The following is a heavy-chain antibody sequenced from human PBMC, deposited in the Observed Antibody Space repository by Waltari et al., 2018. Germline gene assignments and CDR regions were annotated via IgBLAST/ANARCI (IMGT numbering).Heavy chain of an antibody. V-gene: IGHV1-69*01. CDR1: GGDLSSYV. CDR2: IIPIFGTT. CDR3: ARSGNSAGLSLVY. Sequence: QVQLVQSGAEVKKPGSSVKVSCKASGGDLSSYVVNWVRQAPGQGLEWMGAIIPIFGTTHTAARFQGRLTVTADDSTSTGYMELSSLRREDTAVYYCARSGNSAGLSLVYWGQGTLVTVSS. D-gene: IGHD2-8*01. J-gene: IGHJ4*02.